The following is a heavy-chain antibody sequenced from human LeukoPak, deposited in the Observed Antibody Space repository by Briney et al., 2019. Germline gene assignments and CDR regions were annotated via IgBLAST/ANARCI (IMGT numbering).Heavy chain of an antibody. CDR2: IFHSGIA. CDR3: ARAVGAAATSGFNWFDP. V-gene: IGHV4-38-2*01. D-gene: IGHD6-13*01. J-gene: IGHJ5*02. CDR1: NYPITSDYY. Sequence: PSETLSLTCEVSNYPITSDYYWVWIRQPPGQGLEWIGQIFHSGIAHYNPSLKSRVTMSVDTSRSQFSVNLNSVTAADTAVYYCARAVGAAATSGFNWFDPWGQGTLVTVSS.